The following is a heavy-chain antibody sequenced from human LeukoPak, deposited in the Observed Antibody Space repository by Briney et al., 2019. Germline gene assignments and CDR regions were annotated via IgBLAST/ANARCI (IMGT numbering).Heavy chain of an antibody. V-gene: IGHV3-30*04. D-gene: IGHD3-10*01. CDR1: GFSFSGYA. J-gene: IGHJ4*02. CDR3: ATTFRGVIITRLDY. CDR2: ISHDEKNK. Sequence: GALLLSCAASGFSFSGYAMHWVRRPPGKGLERVAVISHDEKNKFYAESVKGRFTISRDNSKNTLFLEMNSLRPEHTAFYYCATTFRGVIITRLDYWGQGTLVTVSS.